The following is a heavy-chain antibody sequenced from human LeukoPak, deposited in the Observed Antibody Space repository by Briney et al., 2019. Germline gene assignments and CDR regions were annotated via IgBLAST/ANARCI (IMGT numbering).Heavy chain of an antibody. CDR1: GVSISSYY. J-gene: IGHJ4*02. CDR3: ARDTYSSGPIDY. Sequence: PSETLSLTCTVSGVSISSYYWSWIRQPAGKGLEWIGRIYTSGSTNYNPSLKTRVTMSVDTSKNQFSLKLSSVTAADTAVYYCARDTYSSGPIDYWGQGTLVTVSS. D-gene: IGHD6-19*01. CDR2: IYTSGST. V-gene: IGHV4-4*07.